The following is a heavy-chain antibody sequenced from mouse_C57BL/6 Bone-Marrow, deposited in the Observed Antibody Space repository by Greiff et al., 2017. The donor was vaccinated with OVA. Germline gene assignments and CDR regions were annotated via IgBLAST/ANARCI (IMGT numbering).Heavy chain of an antibody. V-gene: IGHV5-16*01. CDR1: GFTFSDYY. Sequence: EVKLVESEGGLVQPGSSMKLSCTASGFTFSDYYMAWVRQVPEKGLEWVANINYDGSSTYYLDSLKSRFIISRDNAKNILYLQMSSLKSEDTATYYCAREGSPHYYGSSWYFDVWGTGTTVTVSS. CDR3: AREGSPHYYGSSWYFDV. CDR2: INYDGSST. D-gene: IGHD1-1*01. J-gene: IGHJ1*03.